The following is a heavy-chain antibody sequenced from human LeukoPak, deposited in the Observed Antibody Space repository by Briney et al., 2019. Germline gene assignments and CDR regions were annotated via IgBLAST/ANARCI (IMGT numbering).Heavy chain of an antibody. Sequence: SETLSLTCTLPRGSISSNIPFWGCIRQPPGKGLEWIGSIYYTGTTYYTPSLKSRVTMSVDTSKSQFSLKLTSVTASDTAIYYCARQGSNWFDPWGQGTLVTVSS. V-gene: IGHV4-39*01. CDR3: ARQGSNWFDP. CDR1: RGSISSNIPF. D-gene: IGHD2-8*01. CDR2: IYYTGTT. J-gene: IGHJ5*02.